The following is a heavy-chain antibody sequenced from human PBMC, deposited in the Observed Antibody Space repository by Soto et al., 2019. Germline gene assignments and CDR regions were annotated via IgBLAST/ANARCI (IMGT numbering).Heavy chain of an antibody. CDR1: GYTFTSYD. D-gene: IGHD3-3*01. CDR2: MNPNSGNT. J-gene: IGHJ5*02. Sequence: GASVKVSCKASGYTFTSYDINWVRQATGQGLEWMGWMNPNSGNTGYAQKFQGRVTMTRNTSISTAYMELSSLRSEDTAVYYCARGRIRPTYYDFWSGSNWFDPWGQGTLVTVSS. CDR3: ARGRIRPTYYDFWSGSNWFDP. V-gene: IGHV1-8*01.